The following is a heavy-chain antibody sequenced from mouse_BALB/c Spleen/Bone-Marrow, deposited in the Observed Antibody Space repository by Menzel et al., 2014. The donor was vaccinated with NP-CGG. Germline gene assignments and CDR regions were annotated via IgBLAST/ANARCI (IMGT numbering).Heavy chain of an antibody. CDR2: IDPANGNT. V-gene: IGHV14-3*02. D-gene: IGHD2-2*01. J-gene: IGHJ2*01. Sequence: EVKLMESGAGLVKPGASVKLSCTASGFNIKDTYMHWVKQRPEQGLEWIGRIDPANGNTKYDPKFQGKASITADTSSNTAYLQLSSLTSEDTAVYYCASYVYGYYFDYWGQGTTLTVSS. CDR3: ASYVYGYYFDY. CDR1: GFNIKDTY.